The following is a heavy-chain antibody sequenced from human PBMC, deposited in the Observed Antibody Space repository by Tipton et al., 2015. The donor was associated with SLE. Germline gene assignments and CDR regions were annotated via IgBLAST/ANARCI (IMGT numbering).Heavy chain of an antibody. Sequence: TLSLTCSVSGGSVSSGFYYWSWIRQPAGKGLEWIGRINTSGTTNYNPPLKSRVTISLDTSRNHFSLRLSSVTAADTAVYYCARSHSSGRDYYYYMDVWGNGTTVTVS. V-gene: IGHV4-61*02. J-gene: IGHJ6*03. CDR2: INTSGTT. CDR3: ARSHSSGRDYYYYMDV. D-gene: IGHD6-19*01. CDR1: GGSVSSGFYY.